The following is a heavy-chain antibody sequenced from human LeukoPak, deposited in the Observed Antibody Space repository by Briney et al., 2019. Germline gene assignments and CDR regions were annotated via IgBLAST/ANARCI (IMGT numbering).Heavy chain of an antibody. D-gene: IGHD2-2*01. CDR3: ARQKCTSTSCLTTNAFDI. J-gene: IGHJ3*02. CDR2: IYTSGST. V-gene: IGHV4-4*09. Sequence: SETLSLTCTVSGGSISSHYWSWIRQPPGKGLEWIGYIYTSGSTNYNPSLESRVTISVDTSKNQFSLDLSSVTAADTAVYYCARQKCTSTSCLTTNAFDIWGQGTMVTVSS. CDR1: GGSISSHY.